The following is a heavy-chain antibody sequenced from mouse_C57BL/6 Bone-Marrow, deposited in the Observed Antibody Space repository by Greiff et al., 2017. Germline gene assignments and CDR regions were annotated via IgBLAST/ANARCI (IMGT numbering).Heavy chain of an antibody. V-gene: IGHV1-81*01. J-gene: IGHJ4*01. CDR2: IYPRSGNT. D-gene: IGHD1-1*01. CDR3: ARGGLRFYYAMDY. CDR1: GYTFTSYG. Sequence: QVHVKQSGAELARPGASVKLSCKASGYTFTSYGISWVKQRTGQGLEWIGEIYPRSGNTYYNEKFKGKATLTADKSSSTAYMELRSLTSEDSAVYFCARGGLRFYYAMDYWGQGTSVTVSS.